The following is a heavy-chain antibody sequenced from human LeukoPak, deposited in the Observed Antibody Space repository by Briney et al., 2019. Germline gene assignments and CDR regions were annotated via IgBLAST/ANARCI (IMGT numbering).Heavy chain of an antibody. D-gene: IGHD3-16*01. CDR3: ARDGGDYYDHKGFGLGDPFDY. Sequence: GKSLRLSCAASGFAFDTYAMHWIRQAPGKGLQWVSVISFEGSNKYYEESVKGRFTISRDNSKNTLYLQMNTLRIEDTAVYYCARDGGDYYDHKGFGLGDPFDYWGQGTPVTVSS. J-gene: IGHJ4*02. CDR2: ISFEGSNK. CDR1: GFAFDTYA. V-gene: IGHV3-30-3*01.